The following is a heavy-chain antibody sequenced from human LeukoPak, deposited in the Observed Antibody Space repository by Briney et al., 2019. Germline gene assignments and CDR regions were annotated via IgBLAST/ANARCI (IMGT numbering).Heavy chain of an antibody. CDR2: ISGSGGNT. D-gene: IGHD6-13*01. CDR3: AKDFKGLTIVAAGSFDY. V-gene: IGHV3-23*01. CDR1: GFTFSSYG. J-gene: IGHJ4*02. Sequence: GALRLSCAASGFTFSSYGMSWVRQAPGKGPEWVSNISGSGGNTYYADSVKGRFTISRDNSKNTLYLQMNSLRAEDTAVYYCAKDFKGLTIVAAGSFDYWGQGTLVTVSS.